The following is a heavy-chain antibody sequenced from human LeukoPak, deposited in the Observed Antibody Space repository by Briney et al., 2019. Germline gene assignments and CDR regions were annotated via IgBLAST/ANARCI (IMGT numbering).Heavy chain of an antibody. V-gene: IGHV3-11*01. CDR1: GFTFRDYN. D-gene: IGHD2-2*01. CDR2: INTGGGSI. CDR3: AKKTYQGNFDY. Sequence: GGSLRLSCAASGFTFRDYNMSWIRQAPGKGLEYISYINTGGGSIYYADSVKGRFTISTDNSKNTLYLQMNSLRAEDTAVYYCAKKTYQGNFDYWGQGTLVTVSS. J-gene: IGHJ4*02.